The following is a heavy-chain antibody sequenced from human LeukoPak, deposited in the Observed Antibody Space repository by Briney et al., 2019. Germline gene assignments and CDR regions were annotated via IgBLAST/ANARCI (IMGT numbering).Heavy chain of an antibody. Sequence: GGSLRLSCAASGFTFSSYAMHWVRQAPGKGLEWVAVISYDGSNKYYADSVKGRFTISRDNSKNTLYLQMNSLRAEDTAVYYCARDGYYGSGRPGYYYYGMDVWGQGTTVTVS. CDR1: GFTFSSYA. CDR3: ARDGYYGSGRPGYYYYGMDV. V-gene: IGHV3-30*04. CDR2: ISYDGSNK. D-gene: IGHD3-10*01. J-gene: IGHJ6*02.